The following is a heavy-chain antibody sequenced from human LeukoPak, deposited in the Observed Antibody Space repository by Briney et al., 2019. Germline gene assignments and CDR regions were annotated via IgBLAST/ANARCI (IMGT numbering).Heavy chain of an antibody. CDR2: IWYDGSNK. D-gene: IGHD3-10*01. V-gene: IGHV3-33*01. Sequence: PGGSLRLSCAASGFTFSSYGMHWVRQAPGKGLEWVAVIWYDGSNKYYADSVKGRFTISRDNAKNSLYLQMNSLRDEDTAVYYCARGRIDIIRGEGSWFDSWGQGTLVTVSS. CDR1: GFTFSSYG. CDR3: ARGRIDIIRGEGSWFDS. J-gene: IGHJ5*01.